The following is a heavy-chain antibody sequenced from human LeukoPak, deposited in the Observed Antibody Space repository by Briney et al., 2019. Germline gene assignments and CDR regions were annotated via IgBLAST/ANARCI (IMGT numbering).Heavy chain of an antibody. D-gene: IGHD2-15*01. CDR3: ASSGGSEYWFDP. J-gene: IGHJ5*02. Sequence: ASVKVSCKASGGTFSSYAISWVRQAPGQGLEWMGRIIPIFGTANYAQKFQGRVTITTDESTSTAYMELSSLRSEDTAVYYCASSGGSEYWFDPWGQGTLVTVSS. CDR2: IIPIFGTA. V-gene: IGHV1-69*05. CDR1: GGTFSSYA.